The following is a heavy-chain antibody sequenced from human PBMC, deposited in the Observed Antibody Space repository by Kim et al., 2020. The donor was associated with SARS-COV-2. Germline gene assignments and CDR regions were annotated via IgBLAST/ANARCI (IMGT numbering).Heavy chain of an antibody. CDR3: ARVRYGDYLRGRSWYFDL. Sequence: SETLSLTCTVSGGSISSGGYYWSWIRQHPGKCLEWIGYIYYSGSTYYNPSLKSRVTISVDTSKNQFSLKLSSVTAADTAVYYCARVRYGDYLRGRSWYFDLWGRGTLLTVSS. D-gene: IGHD4-17*01. CDR1: GGSISSGGYY. CDR2: IYYSGST. J-gene: IGHJ2*01. V-gene: IGHV4-31*03.